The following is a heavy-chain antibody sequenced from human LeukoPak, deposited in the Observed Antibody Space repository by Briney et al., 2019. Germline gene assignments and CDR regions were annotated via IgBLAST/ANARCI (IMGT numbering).Heavy chain of an antibody. Sequence: GGSLRLSCAASGLTFSNYAMSWFRQAPGKGLEWVSGTTSGFTPHYADSVKGRFTISRDNSKNTFHLQMNSLRAEDTAVYYCAKDYSDSRVGDVFFEYWGQGTLVTVSS. CDR2: TTSGFTP. J-gene: IGHJ4*02. CDR3: AKDYSDSRVGDVFFEY. D-gene: IGHD1-26*01. V-gene: IGHV3-23*01. CDR1: GLTFSNYA.